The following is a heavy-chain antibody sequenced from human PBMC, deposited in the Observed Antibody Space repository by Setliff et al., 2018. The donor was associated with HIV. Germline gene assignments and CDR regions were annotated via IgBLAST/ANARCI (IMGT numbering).Heavy chain of an antibody. J-gene: IGHJ5*01. CDR1: GYTFTNYW. CDR3: ARQPTDTSGYNNWFDS. Sequence: GDSLKISCRGSGYTFTNYWIGWVRQMPGRGLEWMGIIYPGDSDTRYSPSFEGQVTMSADKSINTAYLQWNSLKASDTAMYYCARQPTDTSGYNNWFDSWGQGTLVTVSS. D-gene: IGHD3-3*01. V-gene: IGHV5-51*01. CDR2: IYPGDSDT.